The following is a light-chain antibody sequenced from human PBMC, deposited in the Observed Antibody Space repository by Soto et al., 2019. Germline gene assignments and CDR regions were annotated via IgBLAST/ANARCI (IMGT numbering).Light chain of an antibody. J-gene: IGKJ2*01. V-gene: IGKV3-11*01. Sequence: EIVLTQSPATLSLSPGERATLSCRASQSVSNYLAWYQQKPGQAPRLLIYDASTRATAIPDRFSGSGSGTDFTLTTSSLEPEDFAVYYCLQRSSWPRTFGQGTRLEIK. CDR1: QSVSNY. CDR3: LQRSSWPRT. CDR2: DAS.